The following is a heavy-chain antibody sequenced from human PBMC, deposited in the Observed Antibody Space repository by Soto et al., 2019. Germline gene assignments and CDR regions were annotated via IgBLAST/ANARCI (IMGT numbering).Heavy chain of an antibody. Sequence: SETLSLTCNVSGGSVNNGAYSWSWIRQPPGKGLEWIGYIFHTGSAYYNPSLKSRVILSVDRSKNQFSLRLTSVTAADTAIYYCARGPSHWDKSWFDPWGQGTLVTVSS. CDR3: ARGPSHWDKSWFDP. J-gene: IGHJ5*02. V-gene: IGHV4-30-2*01. CDR2: IFHTGSA. D-gene: IGHD1-26*01. CDR1: GGSVNNGAYS.